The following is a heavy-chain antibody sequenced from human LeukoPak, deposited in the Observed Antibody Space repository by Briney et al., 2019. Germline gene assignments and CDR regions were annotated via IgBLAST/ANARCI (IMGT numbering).Heavy chain of an antibody. D-gene: IGHD3-3*01. J-gene: IGHJ1*01. Sequence: PSETLSLTCTVSGGSISSSSYYWGWIRQPPGKGLEWIVSIYYSGSTYYNPSLKSRVTISVDTSKNQFSLKLSSVTAADTAVYYCARVTRITIFGVVIHGNFQHWGQGTLVTVSS. CDR1: GGSISSSSYY. V-gene: IGHV4-39*01. CDR2: IYYSGST. CDR3: ARVTRITIFGVVIHGNFQH.